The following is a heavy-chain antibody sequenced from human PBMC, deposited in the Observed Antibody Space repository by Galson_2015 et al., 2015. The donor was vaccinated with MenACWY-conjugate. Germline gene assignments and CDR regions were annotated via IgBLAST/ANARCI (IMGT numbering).Heavy chain of an antibody. J-gene: IGHJ2*01. CDR2: ISNSGGLT. D-gene: IGHD3-10*01. Sequence: SLRLSCAASGFPFSNHGMSWVRQAPGKGMEWVSSISNSGGLTYYTDSVRGRFTSSRDNSKNTLYLQLNSLSAGDTAIYYCAKIGKTGDWYFDLWGRGTLVTVS. CDR3: AKIGKTGDWYFDL. V-gene: IGHV3-23*01. CDR1: GFPFSNHG.